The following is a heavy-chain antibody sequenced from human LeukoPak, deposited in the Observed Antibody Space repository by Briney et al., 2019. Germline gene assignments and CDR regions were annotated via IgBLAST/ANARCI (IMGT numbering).Heavy chain of an antibody. V-gene: IGHV1-69*05. CDR2: IIPIFGTA. CDR3: ARDNSVEDTAWWFDP. J-gene: IGHJ5*02. D-gene: IGHD4-23*01. CDR1: GGTFSSYA. Sequence: SVKVSCKASGGTFSSYAISWVRQAPGQGLEWMGGIIPIFGTASYAQKFQGRVTMTRGMSTSTDYMELSSLRSEDTAVYYCARDNSVEDTAWWFDPWGQGTLVTVSS.